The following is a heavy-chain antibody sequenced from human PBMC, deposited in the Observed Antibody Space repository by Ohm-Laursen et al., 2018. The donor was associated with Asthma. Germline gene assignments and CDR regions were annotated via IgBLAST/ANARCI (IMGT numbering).Heavy chain of an antibody. J-gene: IGHJ6*02. CDR2: IDSDDDK. CDR3: ARWYYGMDV. CDR1: GFSLTTNGMR. Sequence: PTQTLTLTCTFSGFSLTTNGMRVSWIRQPPGQALEWLARIDSDDDKLYSTSLKTRLTISKDTSKNQVVLTMTNMDPVDTATYYCARWYYGMDVWGQGTTVTVSS. V-gene: IGHV2-70*04.